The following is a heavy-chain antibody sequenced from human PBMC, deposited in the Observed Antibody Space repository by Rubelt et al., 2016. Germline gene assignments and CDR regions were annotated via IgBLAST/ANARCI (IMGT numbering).Heavy chain of an antibody. CDR2: INHSGST. J-gene: IGHJ4*02. D-gene: IGHD4-23*01. Sequence: QVQLQQWGAGLLKPSETLSLTCAVYVGSFSGYYWSWIRQPPGKGLEWIGEINHSGSTNYNPSLRSRVTISVDTSKNPFSLKLSAVAAADTAVYYCARGGGAEYYFDYWGQGSLV. V-gene: IGHV4-34*01. CDR1: VGSFSGYY. CDR3: ARGGGAEYYFDY.